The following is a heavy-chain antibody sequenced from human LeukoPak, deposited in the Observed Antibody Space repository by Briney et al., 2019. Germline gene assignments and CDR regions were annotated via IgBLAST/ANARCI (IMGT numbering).Heavy chain of an antibody. Sequence: SSETLSLTCTVSGGSISSYYWSWIRQPPGKGLEWIGYIYYSGSTNYNPSLKSRVTISVDTSKNQFSLKLSSVTAADTAVYYCARGGHSGFDYWGQGTLVTVSS. CDR1: GGSISSYY. D-gene: IGHD5-12*01. CDR3: ARGGHSGFDY. J-gene: IGHJ4*02. V-gene: IGHV4-59*01. CDR2: IYYSGST.